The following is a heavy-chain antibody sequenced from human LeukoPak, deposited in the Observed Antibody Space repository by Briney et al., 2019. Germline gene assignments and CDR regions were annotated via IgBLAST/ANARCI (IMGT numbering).Heavy chain of an antibody. CDR2: ISGSGGIT. CDR3: AKHDPRRVVITNWFDP. Sequence: GGSLRLSCAASGFTFSAYGISWVRQAPGKGLEWVSAISGSGGITYYADSVKGRFTISRGNSKNTLYLQMNSLRAEDTAVYYCAKHDPRRVVITNWFDPWGQGTLVTVSS. D-gene: IGHD3-22*01. CDR1: GFTFSAYG. V-gene: IGHV3-23*01. J-gene: IGHJ5*02.